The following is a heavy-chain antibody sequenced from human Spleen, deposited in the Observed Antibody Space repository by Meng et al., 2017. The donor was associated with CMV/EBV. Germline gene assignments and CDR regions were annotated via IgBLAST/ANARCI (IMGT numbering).Heavy chain of an antibody. Sequence: GVLKISCAASGFTFSDYNMNWVRQAPGKGLEWVSSISSSSSYIYYADSVKGRFTISRDNAKNSLYLQMNSLRAEDTAVYYCARTAYDSSGYDAFNIWGQGTMVTVSS. CDR1: GFTFSDYN. J-gene: IGHJ3*02. CDR2: ISSSSSYI. D-gene: IGHD3-22*01. V-gene: IGHV3-21*01. CDR3: ARTAYDSSGYDAFNI.